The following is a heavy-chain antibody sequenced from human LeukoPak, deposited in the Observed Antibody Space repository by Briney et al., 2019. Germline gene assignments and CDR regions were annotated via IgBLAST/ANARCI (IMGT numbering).Heavy chain of an antibody. D-gene: IGHD4-17*01. CDR3: ARDYGDYDSNWLFH. J-gene: IGHJ4*02. Sequence: ASVKVSCKASGYTFTGYYMRWVRQAPGQGLEWMGWINPNSGGTNYAQKFQGRVTMTRDTSISTAYMELSRLRSDDTAVYYCARDYGDYDSNWLFHWGQGTLVTVSS. CDR1: GYTFTGYY. V-gene: IGHV1-2*02. CDR2: INPNSGGT.